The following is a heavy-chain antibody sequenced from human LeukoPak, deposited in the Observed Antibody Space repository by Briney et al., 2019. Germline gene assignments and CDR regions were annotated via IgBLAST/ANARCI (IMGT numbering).Heavy chain of an antibody. Sequence: GASVKVSCKVSGYTLTELSMHWVRQAPGKGLEWMGGFDPEDGETIYAQKFQGRVTMTEDTSTDTAYMELSSLRSEDTAVYYCVTGTPDYYDSSGLMRVWFDPWGQGTLVTVSS. J-gene: IGHJ5*02. CDR1: GYTLTELS. CDR3: VTGTPDYYDSSGLMRVWFDP. V-gene: IGHV1-24*01. CDR2: FDPEDGET. D-gene: IGHD3-22*01.